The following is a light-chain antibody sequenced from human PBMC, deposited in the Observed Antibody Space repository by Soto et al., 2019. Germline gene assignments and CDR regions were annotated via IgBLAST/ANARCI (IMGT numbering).Light chain of an antibody. CDR2: TGS. V-gene: IGKV1-12*01. J-gene: IGKJ4*01. Sequence: DIQMTQSPSSVSASVGDRVSITCRASQGISNWLAWYQQKPGRAPKLLIYTGSILHSVVPSRFSGTGSGTDFTLTISSLQPEDVATYYCQQANSFPLTFGGGTKVEIK. CDR1: QGISNW. CDR3: QQANSFPLT.